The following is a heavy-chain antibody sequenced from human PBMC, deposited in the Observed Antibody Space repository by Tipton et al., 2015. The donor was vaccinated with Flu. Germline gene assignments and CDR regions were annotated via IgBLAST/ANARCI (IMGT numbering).Heavy chain of an antibody. V-gene: IGHV4-31*03. Sequence: TLSLTCTVSGGSISSGGYYWSWIRRHPGKGLGWIGYIYYSGSAYYNPSLKSRVTISVDTSKNQFSLKLSSVTAADTAVYYCARGAYDFWSGYPTHYFDYWGQGTLVTVSS. J-gene: IGHJ4*02. CDR1: GGSISSGGYY. CDR2: IYYSGSA. CDR3: ARGAYDFWSGYPTHYFDY. D-gene: IGHD3-3*01.